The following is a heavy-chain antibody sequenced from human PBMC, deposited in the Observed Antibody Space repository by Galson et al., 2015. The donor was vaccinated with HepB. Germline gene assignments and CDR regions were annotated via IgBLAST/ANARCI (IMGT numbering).Heavy chain of an antibody. Sequence: SLRLSCAASGFTFSSYAMSWVRQAPGKGLEWVSAISGSGGSTYYADSVKGRFTISRDNSKNTPYLQMNSLRAEDTAVYYCAKSNYYDSSGYYGAGRYFDYWGQGTLVTVSS. V-gene: IGHV3-23*01. J-gene: IGHJ4*02. CDR2: ISGSGGST. CDR3: AKSNYYDSSGYYGAGRYFDY. CDR1: GFTFSSYA. D-gene: IGHD3-22*01.